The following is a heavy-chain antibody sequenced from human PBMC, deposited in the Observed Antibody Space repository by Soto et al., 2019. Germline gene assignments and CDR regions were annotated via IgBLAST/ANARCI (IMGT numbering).Heavy chain of an antibody. Sequence: QLQVQESGPGLVKPSETLSLSCTDSRTAIGSSTYYWAWVRQPPGKSPDCNGSISYRGTTYYNPSLNSRVTISADTSNNHFTLQLSSVSASGTAVYYCARLPGIVPAVNFAVWGQGTLVTGSS. CDR2: ISYRGTT. V-gene: IGHV4-39*01. CDR1: RTAIGSSTYY. CDR3: ARLPGIVPAVNFAV. J-gene: IGHJ4*02. D-gene: IGHD2-21*02.